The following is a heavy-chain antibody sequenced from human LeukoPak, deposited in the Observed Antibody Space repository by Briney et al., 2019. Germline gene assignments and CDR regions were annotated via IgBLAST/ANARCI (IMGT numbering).Heavy chain of an antibody. CDR2: ISGSGGST. Sequence: GGSLRLSCAASGFTFSSYAMSWVRQAPGKGLEWVSAISGSGGSTYYADSVKGRFTVSRDNSKNTLYLQMSSLRAEDTAVYYCARVPRDIVVVPAAINWFDPWGQGTLVTVSS. CDR3: ARVPRDIVVVPAAINWFDP. D-gene: IGHD2-2*01. CDR1: GFTFSSYA. V-gene: IGHV3-23*01. J-gene: IGHJ5*02.